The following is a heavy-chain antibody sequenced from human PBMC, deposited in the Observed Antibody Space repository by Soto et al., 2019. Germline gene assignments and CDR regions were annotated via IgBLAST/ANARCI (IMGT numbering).Heavy chain of an antibody. D-gene: IGHD2-21*01. CDR3: GRVVEGATRHTDPDS. Sequence: SETLSLTCTVSGVSIHNSHSFWAWIRQPPGKGLQFIASVYHNGGAHYNSSLKSRVTISVDTANNQVSLRMRSLTAAGTAFYYCGRVVEGATRHTDPDSWGQGILVTVSS. V-gene: IGHV4-39*01. J-gene: IGHJ5*01. CDR1: GVSIHNSHSF. CDR2: VYHNGGA.